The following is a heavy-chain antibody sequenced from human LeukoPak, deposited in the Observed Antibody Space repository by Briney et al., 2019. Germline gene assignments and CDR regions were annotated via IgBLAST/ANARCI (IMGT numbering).Heavy chain of an antibody. CDR1: GYTLTELS. CDR3: ATGPLVVPAAMVPRYNWFDP. CDR2: FDPEDGDT. J-gene: IGHJ5*02. Sequence: ASVKVSCKVSGYTLTELSMHWVRQAPGKGLEWMGGFDPEDGDTIYAQKFQGRVTMTEDTSTDTAYMELSSLRSEDTAVYYCATGPLVVPAAMVPRYNWFDPWGQGTLVTVSS. D-gene: IGHD2-2*01. V-gene: IGHV1-24*01.